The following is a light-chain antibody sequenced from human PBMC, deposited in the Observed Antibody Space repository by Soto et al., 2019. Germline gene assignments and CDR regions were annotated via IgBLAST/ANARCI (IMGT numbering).Light chain of an antibody. CDR2: GAS. CDR3: QQYATSPPRT. V-gene: IGKV3-20*01. Sequence: EIVLTQSPATLSLSPGKRATLSCRASQSVSSYLAWYQQKPGQAPRLLIYGASSRATGIPDRFSGSGSGTDFTLTISRLETEDFGVYYCQQYATSPPRTFGQGTKVEIK. J-gene: IGKJ1*01. CDR1: QSVSSY.